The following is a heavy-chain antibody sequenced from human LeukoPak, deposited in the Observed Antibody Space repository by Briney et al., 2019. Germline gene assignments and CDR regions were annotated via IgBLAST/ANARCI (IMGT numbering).Heavy chain of an antibody. D-gene: IGHD2-2*01. CDR3: AKEDIVVVPAAPEVYYYYYMDV. CDR1: GFTFSSYG. CDR2: ISGSGGST. V-gene: IGHV3-23*01. J-gene: IGHJ6*03. Sequence: GGSLRLSCAASGFTFSSYGMSWVRQAPGKGLEWVSAISGSGGSTYYADSVKGRFTISRDNSKNTLYLQMNSLRAEDTAVYYCAKEDIVVVPAAPEVYYYYYMDVWGKGTTVTISS.